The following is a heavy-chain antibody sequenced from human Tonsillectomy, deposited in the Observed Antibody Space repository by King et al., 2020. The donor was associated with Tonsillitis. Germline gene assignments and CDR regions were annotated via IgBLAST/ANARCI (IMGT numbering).Heavy chain of an antibody. J-gene: IGHJ4*02. V-gene: IGHV3-30*02. CDR2: IRYDGSNK. D-gene: IGHD6-19*01. Sequence: VQLVESGGGVVQPGGSLRLSCAASKFTFSNYAMHWVRQAPGKGLEWVAFIRYDGSNKYYADSVKGRFTISRDNSKNTLYLQMNSLRAEDTAVYYCANSEWLVYFDYGGQGTLVTVSP. CDR1: KFTFSNYA. CDR3: ANSEWLVYFDY.